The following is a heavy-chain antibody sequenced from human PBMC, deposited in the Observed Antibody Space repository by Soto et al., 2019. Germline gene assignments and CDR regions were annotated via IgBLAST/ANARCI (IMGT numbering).Heavy chain of an antibody. Sequence: KPSEILSLTCTVSGGSISSGGYYWSWIRQHPGKGLEWIGYIYYSGSTYYNPSLKSRVTISVDTSKNQFSLKLSSVTAADTAVYYCARGYYDSSGYYDYFDYWGQGTLVTVSS. V-gene: IGHV4-31*03. D-gene: IGHD3-22*01. J-gene: IGHJ4*02. CDR1: GGSISSGGYY. CDR3: ARGYYDSSGYYDYFDY. CDR2: IYYSGST.